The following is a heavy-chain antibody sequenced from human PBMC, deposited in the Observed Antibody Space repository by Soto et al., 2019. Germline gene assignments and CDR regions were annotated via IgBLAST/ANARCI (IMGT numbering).Heavy chain of an antibody. CDR2: INPNSGGT. Sequence: ASVKVSCKXSGYTFTGYYMHWVRQAPGQGLEWMGWINPNSGGTNYAQKFQGRVTMTRDTSISTAYMELSRLRSDDTAVYYCARPGGYSGYGSFYGMDVWGQGTTVTVSS. V-gene: IGHV1-2*02. D-gene: IGHD5-12*01. J-gene: IGHJ6*02. CDR3: ARPGGYSGYGSFYGMDV. CDR1: GYTFTGYY.